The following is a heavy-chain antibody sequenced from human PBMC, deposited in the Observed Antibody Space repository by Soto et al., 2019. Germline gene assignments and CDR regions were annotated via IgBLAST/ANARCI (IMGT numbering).Heavy chain of an antibody. CDR3: AKDIRYFDSTGYYGRDH. D-gene: IGHD3-22*01. V-gene: IGHV3-23*01. CDR2: ISNSGGRT. Sequence: EVQLLQSGGGLSQPGGSLRLSCAASGFTFSNFAMSWVRQAPGKGLEWVSAISNSGGRTYYADSVKGWFTVSRDNLKDTLYLQMNSLRAGDTAVYYCAKDIRYFDSTGYYGRDHWGQGTLVTVSS. J-gene: IGHJ4*02. CDR1: GFTFSNFA.